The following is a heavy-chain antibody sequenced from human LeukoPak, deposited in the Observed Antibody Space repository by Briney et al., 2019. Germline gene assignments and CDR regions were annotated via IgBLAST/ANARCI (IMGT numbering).Heavy chain of an antibody. Sequence: SVKVSCKASRGTFYSYRISWVRQAPGQGLEWMGGITPIFGTAHYAQKFQGRVTITADVSTRTAYMEVSSLRSEDTANYYCATEAPSETAVSSAFDIWGQGTVVTVSS. D-gene: IGHD5/OR15-5a*01. CDR3: ATEAPSETAVSSAFDI. V-gene: IGHV1-69*13. J-gene: IGHJ3*02. CDR2: ITPIFGTA. CDR1: RGTFYSYR.